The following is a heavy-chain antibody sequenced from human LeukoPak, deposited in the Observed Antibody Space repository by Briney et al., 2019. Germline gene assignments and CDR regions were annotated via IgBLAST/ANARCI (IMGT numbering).Heavy chain of an antibody. CDR1: GFSFSSFGMH. CDR3: ARQGTVTTYYYYYYYGMDV. D-gene: IGHD4-17*01. Sequence: PGGSLRLSCAASGFSFSSFGMHWVRQPPGKGLEWIGSIYYSGSTYYNPSLKSRVTISVDTSKNQFSLKLSSVTAADTAVYYCARQGTVTTYYYYYYYGMDVWGQGTTVTVSS. V-gene: IGHV4-39*01. CDR2: IYYSGST. J-gene: IGHJ6*02.